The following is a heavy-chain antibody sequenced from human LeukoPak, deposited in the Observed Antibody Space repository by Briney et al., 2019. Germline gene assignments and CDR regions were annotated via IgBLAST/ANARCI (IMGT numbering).Heavy chain of an antibody. V-gene: IGHV3-23*01. CDR3: VREAGYCAPVCVKTNWFDP. D-gene: IGHD2-15*01. J-gene: IGHJ5*02. Sequence: TGGSLTLSCAASGFPFSSHAMSGVRQPPGKGLEWVAAISNGKTYYADSVRGRFAISRDDSTNTVYLHMNSLRDEDTALYHCVREAGYCAPVCVKTNWFDPWGQGTLVTVSS. CDR1: GFPFSSHA. CDR2: ISNGKT.